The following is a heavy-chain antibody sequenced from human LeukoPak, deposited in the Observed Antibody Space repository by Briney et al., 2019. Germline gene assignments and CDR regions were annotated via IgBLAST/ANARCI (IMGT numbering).Heavy chain of an antibody. J-gene: IGHJ6*03. CDR3: ARLERVELRLGYMDV. CDR2: IYYSGST. CDR1: GGSITSVGYY. Sequence: SETLSLTCTVSGGSITSVGYYWSWIRQPPGKGLEWIGYIYYSGSTYYNPSLKSRVTISVDTSKNQFSLKLSSVTAADTAVYYCARLERVELRLGYMDVWGKGTTVTVSS. D-gene: IGHD1-7*01. V-gene: IGHV4-39*01.